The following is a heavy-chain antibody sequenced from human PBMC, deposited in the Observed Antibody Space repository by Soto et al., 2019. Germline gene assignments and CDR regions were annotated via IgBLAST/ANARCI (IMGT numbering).Heavy chain of an antibody. J-gene: IGHJ2*01. CDR3: AREKYGDYWYFDL. Sequence: GGSLRLSCAASGFTFSSYWMSWVRQAPGKGLEWVANIKQDGSEKYYVDSVKGRFTISRDNAKNSLYLQMNSLRAEDTAVYYCAREKYGDYWYFDLWGRGTLVTVSS. V-gene: IGHV3-7*01. CDR1: GFTFSSYW. D-gene: IGHD4-17*01. CDR2: IKQDGSEK.